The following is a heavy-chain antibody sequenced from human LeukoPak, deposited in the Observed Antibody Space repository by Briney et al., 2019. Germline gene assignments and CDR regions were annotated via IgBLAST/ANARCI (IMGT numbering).Heavy chain of an antibody. V-gene: IGHV3-23*01. CDR1: GFTFSIYT. Sequence: GGSLRLSCAASGFTFSIYTMSWVRQAPGKGLEWVSTISGSGGSTYYADSVKGRFTISRDNSKKMLYLQMNSLRAEDTAVYYCAKDEIDYWGQGTLVTVSS. CDR3: AKDEIDY. J-gene: IGHJ4*02. CDR2: ISGSGGST.